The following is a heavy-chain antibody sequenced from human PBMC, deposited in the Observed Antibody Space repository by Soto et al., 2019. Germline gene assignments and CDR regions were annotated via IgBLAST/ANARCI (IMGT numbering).Heavy chain of an antibody. Sequence: SETLSLTCTVSGGSISSGGYYWSWIRQHPGKGLEWIGYIYYSGSTYYNPSLKSRVTISVDTSKNQFSLKLSSVTAADTAVYYCARVEYSSSYYFDYWGQGTLVTVS. V-gene: IGHV4-31*03. J-gene: IGHJ4*02. CDR2: IYYSGST. CDR3: ARVEYSSSYYFDY. D-gene: IGHD6-6*01. CDR1: GGSISSGGYY.